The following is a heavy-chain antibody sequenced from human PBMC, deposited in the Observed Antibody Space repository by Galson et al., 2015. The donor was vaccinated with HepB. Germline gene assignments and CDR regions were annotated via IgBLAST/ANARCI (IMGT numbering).Heavy chain of an antibody. J-gene: IGHJ4*02. CDR3: ARGEGDYGLGY. D-gene: IGHD4-17*01. CDR1: DDSIITGASS. Sequence: TLSLTCTVSDDSIITGASSWNWIRQPPGKGLEWIGFIYHTGNTFYNPTLKSRVTISVDKSKNQFSLRLTAVTAADTAIYYCARGEGDYGLGYWGQGALVTGSP. CDR2: IYHTGNT. V-gene: IGHV4-30-2*01.